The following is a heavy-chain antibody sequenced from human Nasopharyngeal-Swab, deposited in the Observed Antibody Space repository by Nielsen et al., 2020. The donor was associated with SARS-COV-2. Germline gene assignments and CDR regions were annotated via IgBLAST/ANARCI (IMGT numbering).Heavy chain of an antibody. CDR1: GYTFTIYD. Sequence: ASVKVSCKASGYTFTIYDINWVRQATGQGLEWMGCMNPNSVNTVYPQKFQGRVTMTRNTSISTAYMELSSLRSEDTAVYYCARDFLGYCSGGSCYSNGMDVWGQGTTVTVSS. CDR3: ARDFLGYCSGGSCYSNGMDV. J-gene: IGHJ6*02. D-gene: IGHD2-15*01. V-gene: IGHV1-8*01. CDR2: MNPNSVNT.